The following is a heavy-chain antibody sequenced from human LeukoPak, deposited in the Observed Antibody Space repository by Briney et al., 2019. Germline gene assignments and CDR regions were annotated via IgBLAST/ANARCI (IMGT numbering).Heavy chain of an antibody. CDR2: IRTKAYGETT. Sequence: GSLRLSCKGSGFTFCDHAVRWFRQPPGKGLEGVGFIRTKAYGETTGYAASVKGRFIISRDDSESIAYLQMNSLKTEDTAVYYCSRGGVAGTVRYWGQGTLVTVSS. D-gene: IGHD6-19*01. CDR3: SRGGVAGTVRY. CDR1: GFTFCDHA. J-gene: IGHJ4*02. V-gene: IGHV3-49*03.